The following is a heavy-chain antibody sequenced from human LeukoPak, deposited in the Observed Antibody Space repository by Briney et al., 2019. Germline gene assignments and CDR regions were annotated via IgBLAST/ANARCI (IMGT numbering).Heavy chain of an antibody. V-gene: IGHV3-30-3*01. CDR3: ARERGYSYGLFDY. CDR1: GFTFSSYA. J-gene: IGHJ4*02. CDR2: ISYDGSNK. Sequence: GRSLRLSCAASGFTFSSYAMHWVRQAPGKGLEWVAVISYDGSNKYYADSVKGRFTISRGNSKNTLYLQMNSLRAEDTAVYYCARERGYSYGLFDYWGQGTLVTVSS. D-gene: IGHD5-18*01.